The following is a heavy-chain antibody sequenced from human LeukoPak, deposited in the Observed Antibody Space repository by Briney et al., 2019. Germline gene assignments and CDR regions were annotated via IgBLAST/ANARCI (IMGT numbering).Heavy chain of an antibody. Sequence: AASVKVSCKASGGTFSSYTTSWVRQAPGQGLEWMGRIIPILGIANYAQKFQGRVTITADKSTSTAYMELSSLRSEDTAVYYCARDYYDGSGYYYGGGDYWGQGTLVTVSS. J-gene: IGHJ4*02. CDR3: ARDYYDGSGYYYGGGDY. CDR1: GGTFSSYT. V-gene: IGHV1-69*02. CDR2: IIPILGIA. D-gene: IGHD3-22*01.